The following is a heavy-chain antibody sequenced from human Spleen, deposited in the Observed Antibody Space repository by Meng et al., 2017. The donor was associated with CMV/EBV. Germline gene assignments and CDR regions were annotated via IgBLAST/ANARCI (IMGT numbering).Heavy chain of an antibody. CDR3: AREEAGTYGMDV. Sequence: GASLKISCAASGFTFSSYAMHWARQAPGKRLEWVTVVSYDGSKKYYADSVKGRFTISRDNSKDTLYLQMNSLRAEATAVYYFAREEAGTYGMDVWGQGTTVTVSS. V-gene: IGHV3-30-3*01. J-gene: IGHJ6*02. CDR2: VSYDGSKK. D-gene: IGHD6-19*01. CDR1: GFTFSSYA.